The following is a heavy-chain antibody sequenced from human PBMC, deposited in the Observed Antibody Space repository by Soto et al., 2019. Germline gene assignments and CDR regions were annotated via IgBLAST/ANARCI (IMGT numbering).Heavy chain of an antibody. D-gene: IGHD5-12*01. CDR1: GFSLSNARMG. J-gene: IGHJ6*02. V-gene: IGHV2-26*01. Sequence: QVTLKESGPVLVKPTETLTLTCTVSGFSLSNARMGVSWIRQPPGKALEWLAHIFSNDEKSYSTSLKSRLTISKDTSKRQVVLTMTNMDPVDTAPYYCARIVGLYSGYDYGGYYYYGMDVWGQGTTVTVSS. CDR3: ARIVGLYSGYDYGGYYYYGMDV. CDR2: IFSNDEK.